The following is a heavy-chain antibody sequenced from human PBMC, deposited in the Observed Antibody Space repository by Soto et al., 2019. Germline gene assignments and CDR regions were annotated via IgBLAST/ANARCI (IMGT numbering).Heavy chain of an antibody. Sequence: GGSLRLSCAASGFIISSYWMSWVRQAPGKGLEWVANIKEDGSEKYYVDSVKGRFTISRDNARNSVFLQMNSLRDDDTAVYYCMRGHYSNPLGGRGTLVTVSS. V-gene: IGHV3-7*01. D-gene: IGHD4-4*01. J-gene: IGHJ4*02. CDR1: GFIISSYW. CDR3: MRGHYSNPL. CDR2: IKEDGSEK.